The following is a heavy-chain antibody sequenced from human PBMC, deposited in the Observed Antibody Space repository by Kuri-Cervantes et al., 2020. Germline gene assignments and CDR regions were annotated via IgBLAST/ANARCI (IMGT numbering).Heavy chain of an antibody. CDR2: ISAYNGNT. Sequence: ASVKVSCKASGYTFTGYGISWVRQAPGQGLEWMGWISAYNGNTNYAQKFQGRVTMTRNTSISTAYMELSSLRSEDTAVYYCARGRYEMATMVYPFDYWGQGTLVTVSS. D-gene: IGHD5-24*01. V-gene: IGHV1-18*01. J-gene: IGHJ4*02. CDR3: ARGRYEMATMVYPFDY. CDR1: GYTFTGYG.